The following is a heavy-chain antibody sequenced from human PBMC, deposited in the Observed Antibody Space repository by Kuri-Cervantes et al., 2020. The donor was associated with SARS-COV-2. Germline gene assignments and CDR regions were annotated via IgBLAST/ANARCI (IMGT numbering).Heavy chain of an antibody. Sequence: GESLKISCAASGFTFSDYYMNWVRQAPGKGLEWVSSISSSSTIDYANSVKGRFTISRDNAKNPLYLQMNSLRAEDTAVYYCARDLYDSSGYYSPHVFDYWGQGTLVTVSS. CDR2: ISSSSTI. CDR3: ARDLYDSSGYYSPHVFDY. V-gene: IGHV3-69-1*01. J-gene: IGHJ4*02. D-gene: IGHD3-22*01. CDR1: GFTFSDYY.